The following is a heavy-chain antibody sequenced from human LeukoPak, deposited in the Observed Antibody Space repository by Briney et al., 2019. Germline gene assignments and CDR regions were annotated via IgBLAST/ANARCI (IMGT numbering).Heavy chain of an antibody. CDR2: INKDGSEK. CDR1: GFTFSTYW. D-gene: IGHD4/OR15-4a*01. J-gene: IGHJ6*02. Sequence: GGSLRLSCAASGFTFSTYWMSWVRQSPGKGLEWVANINKDGSEKCYVDSVKGRFSISRDNAKNSLYLQLNSLRVEDTAVYYCASFCANCYYGMDVWGQGTTVTVSS. CDR3: ASFCANCYYGMDV. V-gene: IGHV3-7*01.